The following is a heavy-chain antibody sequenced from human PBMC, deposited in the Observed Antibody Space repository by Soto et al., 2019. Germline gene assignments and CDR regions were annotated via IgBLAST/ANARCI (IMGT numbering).Heavy chain of an antibody. D-gene: IGHD3-22*01. CDR2: IIPIFGTA. Sequence: GASVKVCCKASGGTCSSYAISWVRQAPGQALELMGGIIPIFGTANYAQKFQGRVTITADKSTSTAYMELSSLRSEDTAVYYCATFSGVYYYDSSGYGAFDIWGQGTMVTVSS. V-gene: IGHV1-69*06. J-gene: IGHJ3*02. CDR1: GGTCSSYA. CDR3: ATFSGVYYYDSSGYGAFDI.